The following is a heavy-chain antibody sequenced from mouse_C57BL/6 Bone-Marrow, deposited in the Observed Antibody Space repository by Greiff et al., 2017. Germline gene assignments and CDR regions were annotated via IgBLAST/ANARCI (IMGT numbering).Heavy chain of an antibody. J-gene: IGHJ2*01. Sequence: EVQLQESGAELVRPGASVKLSCTASGFNIKDDYIHWVKQRPEQGLEWIGWIDPEIGATEYASKFQGKATITSDTTSNTAYLQLSSLTSEDTAVYYCSSFDGNYFDCWGQGTPLTVAS. CDR2: IDPEIGAT. CDR1: GFNIKDDY. CDR3: SSFDGNYFDC. V-gene: IGHV14-4*01. D-gene: IGHD2-3*01.